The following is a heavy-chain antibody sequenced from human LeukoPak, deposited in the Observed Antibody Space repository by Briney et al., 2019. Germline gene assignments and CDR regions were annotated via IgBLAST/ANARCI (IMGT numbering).Heavy chain of an antibody. CDR3: ATGVPDAIAYFQH. J-gene: IGHJ1*01. CDR1: GFTFSNYS. Sequence: GGSLRLSCAASGFTFSNYSMNWVRQAPGKGLEWVSYISSSSSTISYTDSVKGRFTISRDNAKSSLYLQMNSLRAEDTAAYYCATGVPDAIAYFQHWGQGTLLTVSS. CDR2: ISSSSSTI. D-gene: IGHD2-2*02. V-gene: IGHV3-48*04.